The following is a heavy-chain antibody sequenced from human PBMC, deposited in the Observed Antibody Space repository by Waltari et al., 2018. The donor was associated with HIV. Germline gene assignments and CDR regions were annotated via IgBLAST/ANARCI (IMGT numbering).Heavy chain of an antibody. J-gene: IGHJ3*02. D-gene: IGHD3-16*02. CDR1: GGSISSYY. CDR2: IYTSGST. V-gene: IGHV4-4*07. Sequence: QVQLEESGPGLVKPSDTLSLTCTVSGGSISSYYWSWIRLPAGKGLEWIGRIYTSGSTNYNPSLKSRVTLSVDTSMNQFSLKLSSVTAADTAVYYCARGLRLGELSLYKYAFDIWGQGTMVTVSS. CDR3: ARGLRLGELSLYKYAFDI.